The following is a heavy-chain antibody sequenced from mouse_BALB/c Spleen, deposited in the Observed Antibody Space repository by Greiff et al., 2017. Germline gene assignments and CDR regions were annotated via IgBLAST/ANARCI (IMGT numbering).Heavy chain of an antibody. J-gene: IGHJ3*01. V-gene: IGHV2-4-1*01. CDR2: IWSGGST. D-gene: IGHD1-1*01. CDR3: ARGGYGGLAY. CDR1: GFSLTSYG. Sequence: VQLQQSGPGLVQPSQSLSITCTVSGFSLTSYGVHWVRQSPGKGLEWLGVIWSGGSTDYNAAFISRLSISKDNSKSQVFFKMNSLQADDTAIYYCARGGYGGLAYWGQGTLVTVSA.